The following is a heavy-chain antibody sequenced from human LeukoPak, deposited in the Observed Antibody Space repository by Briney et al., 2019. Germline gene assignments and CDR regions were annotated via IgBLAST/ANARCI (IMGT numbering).Heavy chain of an antibody. V-gene: IGHV4-59*01. J-gene: IGHJ4*02. D-gene: IGHD3-10*01. Sequence: KPSETLSLTCSVSGGFLSGFYWGWLRQPPGEGLEYIAYIHYSGSTNYNPSLKSRVTISVDRSMNKFSLTLTSATAADTAVYYCARADTKMVQLFFDNWGPGTPLTVSS. CDR3: ARADTKMVQLFFDN. CDR2: IHYSGST. CDR1: GGFLSGFY.